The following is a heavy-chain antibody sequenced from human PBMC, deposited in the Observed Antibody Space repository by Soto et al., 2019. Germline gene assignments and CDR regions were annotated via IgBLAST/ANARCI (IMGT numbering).Heavy chain of an antibody. D-gene: IGHD1-7*01. V-gene: IGHV4-59*11. CDR1: GGSISGHY. Sequence: QVQLQESGPGLVKPSETLSLTCTVSGGSISGHYWSWIRQPPGKGLEWIGCIYYSGTTRYHPSLKSRLTISVVTSKDPFSLRLTSLTAADTAVYYCAIDRTGTNPNYMEVWGKGTTVSVSS. J-gene: IGHJ6*03. CDR2: IYYSGTT. CDR3: AIDRTGTNPNYMEV.